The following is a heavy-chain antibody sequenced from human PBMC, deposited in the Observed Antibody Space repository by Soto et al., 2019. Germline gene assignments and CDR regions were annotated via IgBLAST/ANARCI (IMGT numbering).Heavy chain of an antibody. CDR1: GGSISSYY. CDR3: ARHLCSGGSCYSEDYFDY. J-gene: IGHJ4*02. CDR2: IYYSGST. D-gene: IGHD2-15*01. Sequence: SPTLSLTCTVSGGSISSYYWSWIRQPPGKGLEWIGYIYYSGSTNYNPSLKSRVTISVDTSKNQFSLKLSSVTAADTAVYYCARHLCSGGSCYSEDYFDYWGQGTLVTVSS. V-gene: IGHV4-59*08.